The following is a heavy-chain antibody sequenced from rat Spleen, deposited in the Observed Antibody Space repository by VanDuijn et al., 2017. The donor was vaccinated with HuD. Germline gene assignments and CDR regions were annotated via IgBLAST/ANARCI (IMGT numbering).Heavy chain of an antibody. CDR3: ARHGTINTMVRYYFDY. CDR2: ITPGGDNS. V-gene: IGHV5-25*01. Sequence: EVQLVESGGGLVQPGRSMKLSCAASGFTFSNYYMAWVRQAPTKGLEWVASITPGGDNSYYRDSVKGRFTISREDAKSTLYLQMDSLRSEDTATYYCARHGTINTMVRYYFDYWGQGTLVTVSS. D-gene: IGHD1-1*01. J-gene: IGHJ3*01. CDR1: GFTFSNYY.